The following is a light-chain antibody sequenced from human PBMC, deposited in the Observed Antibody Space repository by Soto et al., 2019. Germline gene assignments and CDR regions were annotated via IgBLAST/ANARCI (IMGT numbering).Light chain of an antibody. CDR3: MQSTQLPPT. CDR1: QSLLHITGETF. CDR2: EVS. Sequence: VMTQTPLSLSVAAGQPASISCKSSQSLLHITGETFRFWYLQKPGQSPPLLIYEVSTRVSGGPDRFSGSGSGTDFTLEISRVETDDVGIYYCMQSTQLPPTFGQGTRLEIK. V-gene: IGKV2D-29*02. J-gene: IGKJ5*01.